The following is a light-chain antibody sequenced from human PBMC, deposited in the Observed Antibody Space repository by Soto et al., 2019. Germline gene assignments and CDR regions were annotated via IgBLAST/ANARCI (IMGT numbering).Light chain of an antibody. CDR1: SSDVGGYNY. CDR2: EVS. Sequence: QSVLTQPASVSGSPGQSITISCTGTSSDVGGYNYVSWYQQHPGKAPKLMIYEVSKRPSGVSNRFSGFKSGNTASLTISGLQAEDEADYYCSSDTSSSTSVVFGGGTKLTVL. CDR3: SSDTSSSTSVV. V-gene: IGLV2-14*01. J-gene: IGLJ2*01.